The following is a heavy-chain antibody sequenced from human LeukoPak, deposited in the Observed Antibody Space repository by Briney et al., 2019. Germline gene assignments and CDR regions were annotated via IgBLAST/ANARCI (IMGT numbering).Heavy chain of an antibody. CDR1: GFTFSSYA. J-gene: IGHJ4*02. D-gene: IGHD3-10*01. CDR3: AKTTMVRGVIGQEGDDY. CDR2: ISGSGGST. V-gene: IGHV3-23*01. Sequence: PGGSLRLSCAASGFTFSSYAMSWVRQAPGKGLEWVSAISGSGGSTYYADSVKGRFTISRDNSKNTLYLQMNSLRAEDTAVYYCAKTTMVRGVIGQEGDDYWGQGTLVTVSS.